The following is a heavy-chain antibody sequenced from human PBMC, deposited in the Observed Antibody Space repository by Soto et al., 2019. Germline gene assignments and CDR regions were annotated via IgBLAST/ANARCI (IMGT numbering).Heavy chain of an antibody. D-gene: IGHD6-6*01. CDR2: ISAFSDSI. V-gene: IGHV3-23*01. J-gene: IGHJ2*01. CDR1: GFIFSSYC. CDR3: PKKTSSAGDNWY. Sequence: QSGGCLRLSCAASGFIFSSYCTYSVRQAPGKGPEGVAGISAFSDSILYADSVEGRFTISRDNSKNTLYLQLNSLRADDTAVYFCPKKTSSAGDNWY.